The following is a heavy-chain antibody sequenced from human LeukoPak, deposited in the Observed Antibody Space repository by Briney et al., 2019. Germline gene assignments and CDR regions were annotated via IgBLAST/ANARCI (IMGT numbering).Heavy chain of an antibody. D-gene: IGHD4-17*01. CDR1: GFTFSSFS. CDR3: ARVIGSYGDSAY. Sequence: PGGSLRLSCAASGFTFSSFSMNWVRQAPGKGLEWISYITSSSSSMYYADPVKGRFTISRDNAKNSLYLQMNSLRAEDTAVYYCARVIGSYGDSAYWGQGTLVTVSS. V-gene: IGHV3-48*04. CDR2: ITSSSSSM. J-gene: IGHJ4*02.